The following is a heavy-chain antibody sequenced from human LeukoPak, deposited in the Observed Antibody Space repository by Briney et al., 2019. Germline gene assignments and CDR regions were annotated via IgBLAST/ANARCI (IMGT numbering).Heavy chain of an antibody. J-gene: IGHJ4*02. Sequence: KPSETLSLTCAVYGGSFSGYYWSWIRQPPGKGLEWIGEINHSGSTNYNPSLKSRVTISVDTSKNRFSLKLSSVTAADTAVYYCARMGGYGRWLRPGAVGYWGQGTLVTVSS. CDR3: ARMGGYGRWLRPGAVGY. CDR2: INHSGST. CDR1: GGSFSGYY. V-gene: IGHV4-34*01. D-gene: IGHD5-12*01.